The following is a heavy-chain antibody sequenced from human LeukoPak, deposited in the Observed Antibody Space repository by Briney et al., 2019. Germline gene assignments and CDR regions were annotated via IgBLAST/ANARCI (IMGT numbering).Heavy chain of an antibody. CDR3: ARDQRGYSYGYDDY. V-gene: IGHV3-7*01. Sequence: PGGSLRLSCAASGFTFSNYWMSWVRQAPGKGLEWVANIKQDGSEKYYVDSVKGRFTISRDNAKNSLYLQMNSLRAGDTAIYYCARDQRGYSYGYDDYWGQGTLVTVSS. CDR2: IKQDGSEK. CDR1: GFTFSNYW. D-gene: IGHD5-18*01. J-gene: IGHJ4*02.